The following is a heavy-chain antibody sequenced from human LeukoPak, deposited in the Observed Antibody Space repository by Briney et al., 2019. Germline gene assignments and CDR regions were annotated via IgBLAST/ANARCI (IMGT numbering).Heavy chain of an antibody. V-gene: IGHV4-59*08. CDR2: IYYSGST. D-gene: IGHD3-22*01. CDR3: ARVLYYYDSSGYSGDQNWFDP. CDR1: GGSISSYY. Sequence: SETLSLTCTVSGGSISSYYWSWIRQPPGKGLEWIGYIYYSGSTYYNPSLKSRVTISVDTSKSQFSLKLSSVTAADTAVYYCARVLYYYDSSGYSGDQNWFDPWGQGTLVTVSS. J-gene: IGHJ5*02.